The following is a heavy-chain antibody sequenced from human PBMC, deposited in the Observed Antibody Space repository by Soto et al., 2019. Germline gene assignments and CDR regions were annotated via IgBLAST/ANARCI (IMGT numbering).Heavy chain of an antibody. Sequence: GGSLRLSFAASGFTFSSYAMHWVRQAPGKGLGGVAVISYDGRNKXXADSVKGRXTISRYNSKNTXYLQMXRLGIGDTAVYYCARELERVLDYWGQGTLVTVSS. V-gene: IGHV3-30*04. CDR3: ARELERVLDY. CDR2: ISYDGRNK. CDR1: GFTFSSYA. D-gene: IGHD1-1*01. J-gene: IGHJ4*02.